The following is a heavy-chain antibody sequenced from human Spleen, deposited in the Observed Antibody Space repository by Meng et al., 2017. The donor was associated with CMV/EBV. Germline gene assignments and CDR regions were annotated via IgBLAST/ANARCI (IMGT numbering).Heavy chain of an antibody. CDR3: ARDWAGYDSSGYYLY. D-gene: IGHD3-22*01. V-gene: IGHV3-7*01. J-gene: IGHJ4*02. Sequence: GESLKISCAASGFTFSSYWMSWVRQAPGKGLEWVANIKQDGSEKNYVDSVKGRFTISRDNAKNSLYLQMNSLRAEDTAVYYCARDWAGYDSSGYYLYWGQGTLVTVSS. CDR2: IKQDGSEK. CDR1: GFTFSSYW.